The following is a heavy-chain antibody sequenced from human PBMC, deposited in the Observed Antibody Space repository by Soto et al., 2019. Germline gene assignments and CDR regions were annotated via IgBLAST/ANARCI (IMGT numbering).Heavy chain of an antibody. J-gene: IGHJ6*02. V-gene: IGHV3-30*18. CDR1: GFTFSSYG. CDR2: ISYDGSNK. CDR3: AKDFLRWAPDYYYYGMDV. Sequence: GGSLRLSCAASGFTFSSYGMHWVCQAPGKGLEWVAVISYDGSNKYYADSVKGRFTISRDNSKNTLYLQMNSLRAEDTAVYYCAKDFLRWAPDYYYYGMDVWGQGTTVTVSS. D-gene: IGHD4-17*01.